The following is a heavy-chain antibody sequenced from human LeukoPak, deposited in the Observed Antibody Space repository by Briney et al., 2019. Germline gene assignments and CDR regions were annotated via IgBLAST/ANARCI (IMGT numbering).Heavy chain of an antibody. D-gene: IGHD4-23*01. Sequence: GASVKVSCKVSGYPFSEISMHWVRQAAGKGLEWMGGFDPEEGKTIYAQKFQGRVIMTEDTSTDTAYMEMTSLTPEDTAVYFCAIFGGNPLNWFDPWGPGTLVIVSS. CDR3: AIFGGNPLNWFDP. CDR2: FDPEEGKT. CDR1: GYPFSEIS. J-gene: IGHJ5*02. V-gene: IGHV1-24*01.